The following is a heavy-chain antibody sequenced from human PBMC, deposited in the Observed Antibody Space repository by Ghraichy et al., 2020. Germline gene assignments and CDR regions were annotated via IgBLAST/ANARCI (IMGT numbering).Heavy chain of an antibody. D-gene: IGHD5-18*01. Sequence: GGSLRLSCAASGFTFSSYTMNWVRQAPGKGLEWISYIGLTNSTIYYADSVKGRFTISRDNAKNSLYLQMNSLRAEDTAIYYCARDRGYGYYFDFWGQGTLVTVST. CDR1: GFTFSSYT. CDR2: IGLTNSTI. J-gene: IGHJ4*02. CDR3: ARDRGYGYYFDF. V-gene: IGHV3-48*01.